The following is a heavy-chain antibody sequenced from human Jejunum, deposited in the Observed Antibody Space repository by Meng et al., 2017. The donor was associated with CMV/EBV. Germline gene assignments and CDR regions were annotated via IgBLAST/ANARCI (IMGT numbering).Heavy chain of an antibody. CDR1: GGSIASDDYW. J-gene: IGHJ5*01. CDR2: IYHKGHT. Sequence: QGQLQESGPGLVAPSQTLSLTCTVSGGSIASDDYWWSWIRQPPGKGLEWIGYIYHKGHTYYNPSLRSRISISVDTSKNQFSLRLNSVTAADTAVYYCARDKAGYKNCDSWGQGTLVTVSS. V-gene: IGHV4-30-4*08. D-gene: IGHD5-24*01. CDR3: ARDKAGYKNCDS.